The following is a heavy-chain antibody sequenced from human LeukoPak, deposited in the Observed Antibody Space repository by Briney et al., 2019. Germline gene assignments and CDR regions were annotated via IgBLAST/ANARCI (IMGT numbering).Heavy chain of an antibody. CDR1: GGSISSYY. D-gene: IGHD6-19*01. CDR3: ARTYSSGWYGGDYFDY. Sequence: SETLSLTCTVSGGSISSYYWSWIRQPPGKGLEWIGYIYYSGTTYNNPSLKSRVTISVDTSKNQFSLKLSSVTATHTAVYYCARTYSSGWYGGDYFDYWGQGTLVTVSS. V-gene: IGHV4-59*08. J-gene: IGHJ4*02. CDR2: IYYSGTT.